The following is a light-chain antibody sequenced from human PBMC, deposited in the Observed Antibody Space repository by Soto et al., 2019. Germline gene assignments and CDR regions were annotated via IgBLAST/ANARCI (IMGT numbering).Light chain of an antibody. CDR2: FNI. J-gene: IGLJ1*01. CDR1: SSNIGSNT. V-gene: IGLV1-44*01. CDR3: AAWDDSMNGYV. Sequence: QSVLSQPPSASGTPGQRVTISCSGSSSNIGSNTVSWYQQVPGTAPKLLIYFNIQRPSGVPARFSGSKSGTSASLAISGLQSEDEADYPCAAWDDSMNGYVFGTGTKGTVL.